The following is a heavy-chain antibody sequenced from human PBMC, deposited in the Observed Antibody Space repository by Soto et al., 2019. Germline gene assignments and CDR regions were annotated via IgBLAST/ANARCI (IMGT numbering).Heavy chain of an antibody. CDR1: GVSISSSIYY. Sequence: SETLSLTCTVSGVSISSSIYYWGWIRQPPGRGLEWIGIIDYSGTTYYNPSLKSRLTMSVDTSKNHFSLNLSSVTAADTAVYYCARRTGSSTYYFDYWGQGALVTVSS. D-gene: IGHD6-6*01. CDR3: ARRTGSSTYYFDY. J-gene: IGHJ4*02. V-gene: IGHV4-39*02. CDR2: IDYSGTT.